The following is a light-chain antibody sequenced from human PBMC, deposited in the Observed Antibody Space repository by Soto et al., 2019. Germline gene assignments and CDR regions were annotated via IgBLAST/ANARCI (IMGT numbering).Light chain of an antibody. V-gene: IGKV3-20*01. Sequence: EIVLTQSPGTLSLSPGERATLSCRASQSVSSNLAWYQHKPGQAPRLLIYGASSRATGIPDRFSGSGSGTDFTLTISRLEPEDFAVYYCQQYVTSPWTFGQGTKVDIK. J-gene: IGKJ1*01. CDR3: QQYVTSPWT. CDR1: QSVSSN. CDR2: GAS.